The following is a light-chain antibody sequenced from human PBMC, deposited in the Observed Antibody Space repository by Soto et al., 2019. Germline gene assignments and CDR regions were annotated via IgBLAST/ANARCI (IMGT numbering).Light chain of an antibody. J-gene: IGLJ1*01. CDR2: EVS. CDR1: SSDVGSYNL. CDR3: CSYAGSSTV. V-gene: IGLV2-23*02. Sequence: QSALTQPASVSGSPGQSITISCTGTSSDVGSYNLVSWYQQHPGKAPKLMIYEVSTRPSGVSNRFSGSKSGNTASLTISGLQAEDEADYYCCSYAGSSTVFGTGTKLTVL.